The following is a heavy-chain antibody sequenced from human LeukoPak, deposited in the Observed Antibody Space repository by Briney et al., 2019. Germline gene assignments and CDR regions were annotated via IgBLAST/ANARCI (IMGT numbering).Heavy chain of an antibody. CDR1: GYTFTSYG. Sequence: ASVKVSCKASGYTFTSYGISWVRQAPGQGLEWMGWISAYNGNTNYAQKLQGRVTITADKSTSTAYMELSSLRSEDTAVYYCARTPPADIAVAGYYYFDHWGQGTLVTVSS. D-gene: IGHD6-19*01. V-gene: IGHV1-18*01. J-gene: IGHJ4*02. CDR3: ARTPPADIAVAGYYYFDH. CDR2: ISAYNGNT.